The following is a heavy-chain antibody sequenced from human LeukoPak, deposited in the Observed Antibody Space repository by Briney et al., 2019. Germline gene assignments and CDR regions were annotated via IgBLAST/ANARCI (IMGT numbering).Heavy chain of an antibody. CDR1: GFTFSSYS. CDR3: ARGRIAVAGAYFDY. J-gene: IGHJ4*02. CDR2: ISSSSSTI. Sequence: GGSLRLSCAASGFTFSSYSMNWVRQAPGKGLEWVSYISSSSSTIYYADSVKGRFTISRDNAKNSLYLQMNSLRAEDTAVYYCARGRIAVAGAYFDYWGQGTLVTVSS. D-gene: IGHD6-19*01. V-gene: IGHV3-48*01.